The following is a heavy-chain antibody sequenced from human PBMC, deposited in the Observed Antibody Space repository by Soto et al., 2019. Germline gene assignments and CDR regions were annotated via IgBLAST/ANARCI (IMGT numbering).Heavy chain of an antibody. D-gene: IGHD3-10*01. V-gene: IGHV4-31*03. CDR3: ARLPSGPVYFDY. CDR1: GGSISSGGYY. CDR2: IYYSGST. J-gene: IGHJ4*02. Sequence: QVQLQESGPGLVKPSQTLSLTCTVSGGSISSGGYYWSWIRQHPGKGLEWIGYIYYSGSTYYNPSLQSRVTIPVDPSKNQFSLKLSSVPAADTAVYYCARLPSGPVYFDYWGQGTLVTVSS.